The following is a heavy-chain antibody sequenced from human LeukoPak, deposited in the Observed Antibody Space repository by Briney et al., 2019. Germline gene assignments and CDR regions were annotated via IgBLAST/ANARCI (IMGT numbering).Heavy chain of an antibody. CDR3: ARVPVITWLVRGNWFDP. J-gene: IGHJ5*02. CDR2: MNPNSGNT. D-gene: IGHD6-19*01. V-gene: IGHV1-8*01. CDR1: GYTFTSYD. Sequence: ASVKVSCKASGYTFTSYDINWVRQATGQGLEWMGWMNPNSGNTGYAQKFQGRVTMTRNTSISTAYMELSSLRSEDTAVYYCARVPVITWLVRGNWFDPWGQGTLVTVSS.